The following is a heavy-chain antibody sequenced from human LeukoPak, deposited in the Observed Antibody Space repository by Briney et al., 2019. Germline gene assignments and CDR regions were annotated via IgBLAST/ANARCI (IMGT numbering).Heavy chain of an antibody. CDR1: EFTFSDYY. D-gene: IGHD3-16*02. J-gene: IGHJ4*02. CDR2: ISSSGGVI. Sequence: GGSLRLSCAVSEFTFSDYYMSWIRQAPGKGLEWVSYISSSGGVIYYADSVKGRFTISRDHSNNSVSLQMTNLRVEDTAIYYCARGAYRISWPGIDYWGQGTLVTVSS. V-gene: IGHV3-11*01. CDR3: ARGAYRISWPGIDY.